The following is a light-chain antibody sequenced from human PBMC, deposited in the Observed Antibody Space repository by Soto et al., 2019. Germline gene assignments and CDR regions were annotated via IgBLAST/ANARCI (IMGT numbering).Light chain of an antibody. CDR1: RSVNNDY. CDR3: QQYGTSPLT. CDR2: GAS. J-gene: IGKJ4*01. V-gene: IGKV3-20*01. Sequence: VLTQPPGTLSLSPGERATLSCRASRSVNNDYLAWYQQRPGLAPRLLIFGASGRATGIPDRFSGSGSGTDFTLTISRLEPEDFAIYYCQQYGTSPLTFGGGTKVDI.